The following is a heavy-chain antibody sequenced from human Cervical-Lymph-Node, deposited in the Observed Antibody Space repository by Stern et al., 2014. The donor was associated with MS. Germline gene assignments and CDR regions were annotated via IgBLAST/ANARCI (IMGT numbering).Heavy chain of an antibody. CDR1: GFTFSSYA. CDR3: ARDHRSYYDVLIGPIFLPWDAFDL. J-gene: IGHJ3*01. V-gene: IGHV3-30*04. CDR2: ISYDGSDE. D-gene: IGHD3-9*01. Sequence: QVQLVESGGGVVQPGTSLRLSCAASGFTFSSYALHWVRQAPGKGLEWVAVISYDGSDEYYANSVKARFTISRDDSKDTLYVQMNNLTTEDTAIYYCARDHRSYYDVLIGPIFLPWDAFDLWGQGTMVTVSS.